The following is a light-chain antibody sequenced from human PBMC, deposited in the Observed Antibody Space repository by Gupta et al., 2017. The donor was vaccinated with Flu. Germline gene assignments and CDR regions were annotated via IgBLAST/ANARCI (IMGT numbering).Light chain of an antibody. Sequence: QSVLTQPPSASGTPGQSVTISCSGSSSNIGSNTVNWYQQLPGTAPKRLIYSNNQRPSGVPDRFSGSKSGTSASMAISGLQSEDEADDYCAAWDDSLNGLYVFGTGTKVTVL. J-gene: IGLJ1*01. CDR3: AAWDDSLNGLYV. V-gene: IGLV1-44*01. CDR2: SNN. CDR1: SSNIGSNT.